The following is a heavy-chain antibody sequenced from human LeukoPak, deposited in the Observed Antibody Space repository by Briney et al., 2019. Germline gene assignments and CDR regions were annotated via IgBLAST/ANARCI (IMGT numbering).Heavy chain of an antibody. Sequence: SETLSLTCTVSGGSISSYYWRWIRQPPGKGLEWIGYIYYSGSTNYNPSLKSRVTISVDTSKNQFSLKLSSVTAADTAVYYCATGYCSGGSCYGDAFDIWGQGTMVTVSS. J-gene: IGHJ3*02. CDR1: GGSISSYY. D-gene: IGHD2-15*01. CDR2: IYYSGST. V-gene: IGHV4-59*08. CDR3: ATGYCSGGSCYGDAFDI.